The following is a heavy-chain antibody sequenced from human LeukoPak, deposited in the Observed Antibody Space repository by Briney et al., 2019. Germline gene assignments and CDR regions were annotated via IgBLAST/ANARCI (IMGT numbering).Heavy chain of an antibody. J-gene: IGHJ4*02. Sequence: PGGSLRLSCAASGFAFSSYGMHWVRQAPGKGLEWVAVISYDGSNKYYADSVKGRFTISRDNAKNSLYLQMNSLRAEDTAVYYCARVVGAPVPAAAIDYWGQGTLVTVSS. D-gene: IGHD2-2*01. CDR2: ISYDGSNK. CDR1: GFAFSSYG. CDR3: ARVVGAPVPAAAIDY. V-gene: IGHV3-33*05.